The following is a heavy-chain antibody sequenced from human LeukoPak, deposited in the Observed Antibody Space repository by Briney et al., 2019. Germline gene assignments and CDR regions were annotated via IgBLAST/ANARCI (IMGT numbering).Heavy chain of an antibody. CDR3: ARDSGWYPVDY. V-gene: IGHV3-7*01. Sequence: GGSLRLSCAASGFTFSSHTMTWIRQAPGKGLEWVANIKEDGSEKNYVDSVRGRFTISRDNAKNSLYLQMNSLRAEDTAVYYCARDSGWYPVDYWGQGTLVTVSS. CDR2: IKEDGSEK. D-gene: IGHD6-19*01. J-gene: IGHJ4*02. CDR1: GFTFSSHT.